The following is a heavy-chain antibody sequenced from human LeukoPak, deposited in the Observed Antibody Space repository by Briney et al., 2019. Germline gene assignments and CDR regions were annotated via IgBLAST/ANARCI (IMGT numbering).Heavy chain of an antibody. J-gene: IGHJ4*02. CDR3: ASTSSGTYFRN. Sequence: SETLSLTCTVSGGSISSFYWSWIRQPPGKGLEWIAYIYYSGSTNYNPSLKSRATTSLDTSKNQFSLKLTSVTAADTAVYYCASTSSGTYFRNWGQGTLVTVSS. CDR1: GGSISSFY. V-gene: IGHV4-59*08. CDR2: IYYSGST. D-gene: IGHD1-26*01.